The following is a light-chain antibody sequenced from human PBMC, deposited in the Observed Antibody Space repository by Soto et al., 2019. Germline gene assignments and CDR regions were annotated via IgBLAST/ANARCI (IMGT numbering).Light chain of an antibody. CDR1: ESISRDY. CDR3: QQYGGVPYT. J-gene: IGKJ2*01. V-gene: IGKV3-20*01. Sequence: EIVLTQSPGTLSLSPGQRATLSCRASESISRDYLALYQQRLGQAPRLLIYGASSGATGIPDRFSGSGSGTDFTLTISRLEPEDFAIYYCQQYGGVPYTFGQGTKLEIK. CDR2: GAS.